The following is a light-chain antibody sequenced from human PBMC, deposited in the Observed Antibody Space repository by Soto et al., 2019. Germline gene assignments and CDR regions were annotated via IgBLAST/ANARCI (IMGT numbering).Light chain of an antibody. CDR2: FDD. J-gene: IGLJ3*02. CDR3: AASDARLNSSV. CDR1: SSNIGNNA. Sequence: QSVLTQPVSVSEAPRQRVTISCSGSSSNIGNNAVNWYQQLPGKAPKFLIYFDDLLPSGVSDRSSGSKSGTSASLAISGLQFEDEADSYSAASDARLNSSVFGGGTKQT. V-gene: IGLV1-36*01.